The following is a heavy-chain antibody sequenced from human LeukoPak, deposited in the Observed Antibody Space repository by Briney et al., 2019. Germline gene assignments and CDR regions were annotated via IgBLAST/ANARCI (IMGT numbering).Heavy chain of an antibody. CDR1: GGYISSNNW. J-gene: IGHJ4*02. Sequence: SETLSLTCAVSGGYISSNNWWGWVRQPPGKGLEWIGEIYHSGSPNYNPSLKSRVTISVDKSRNHFSLNLSSVTAADTAVYYCARVNINNWHSCDYWGQGTLVTVSS. V-gene: IGHV4-4*02. D-gene: IGHD1-1*01. CDR2: IYHSGSP. CDR3: ARVNINNWHSCDY.